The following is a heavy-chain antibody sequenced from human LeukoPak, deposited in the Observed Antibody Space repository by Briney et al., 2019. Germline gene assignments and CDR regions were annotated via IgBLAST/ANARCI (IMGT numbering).Heavy chain of an antibody. Sequence: NASETLSLTCAVYGGSFSGYYWSWIRQPPGKGLEWIGEINHSGSTNYNPSLKSRVTISIDTSKNQFSLKLSSVTAADTAVYYCARDLVVVVPTYYYYDGMDVWGHGTTVTVSS. CDR1: GGSFSGYY. D-gene: IGHD2-2*01. V-gene: IGHV4-34*01. CDR2: INHSGST. J-gene: IGHJ6*02. CDR3: ARDLVVVVPTYYYYDGMDV.